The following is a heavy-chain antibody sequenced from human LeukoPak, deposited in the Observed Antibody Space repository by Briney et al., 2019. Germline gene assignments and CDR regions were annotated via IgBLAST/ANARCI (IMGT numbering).Heavy chain of an antibody. CDR1: GYTFTGYY. V-gene: IGHV1-2*02. CDR3: ARVYYDSSGYRS. CDR2: INPNSGGT. J-gene: IGHJ4*02. Sequence: ASVKVSCKASGYTFTGYYMHWVRQAPGQGLEWMGWINPNSGGTNYAQKFQGRVTTTRDTSISTAYMELSRLRSDDTAVYYCARVYYDSSGYRSWGQGTLVTVSS. D-gene: IGHD3-22*01.